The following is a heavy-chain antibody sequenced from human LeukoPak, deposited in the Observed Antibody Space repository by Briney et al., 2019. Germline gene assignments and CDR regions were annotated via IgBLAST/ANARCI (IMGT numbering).Heavy chain of an antibody. CDR2: MNPNSGNT. D-gene: IGHD6-19*01. J-gene: IGHJ6*03. CDR1: GYTFTSYD. V-gene: IGHV1-8*03. CDR3: ARVVFYSSGWSPYYYYYMDV. Sequence: VSVKVSCKASGYTFTSYDIKWVRQATGQGLEWMGWMNPNSGNTGYAQKFQGRVTITRNTSISTAYMELSSLRSEDTAVYYCARVVFYSSGWSPYYYYYMDVGGKETTVTVSS.